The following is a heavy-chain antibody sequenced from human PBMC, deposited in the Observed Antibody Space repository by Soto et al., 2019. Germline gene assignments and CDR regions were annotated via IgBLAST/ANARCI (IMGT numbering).Heavy chain of an antibody. J-gene: IGHJ6*02. CDR2: IIPIFATA. V-gene: IGHV1-69*01. D-gene: IGHD2-15*01. Sequence: QVQLVQSGAEVKKPGSSVKVSCKAPGGTFSSYAISWVRQAPGQGLEWMGGIIPIFATAKYAQKFQGRVTITADESNSTGYMEQSSMRSEDTAVYYCARSQSGSSSLDVYYYYYYGMDVWGQGTTVTVSS. CDR3: ARSQSGSSSLDVYYYYYYGMDV. CDR1: GGTFSSYA.